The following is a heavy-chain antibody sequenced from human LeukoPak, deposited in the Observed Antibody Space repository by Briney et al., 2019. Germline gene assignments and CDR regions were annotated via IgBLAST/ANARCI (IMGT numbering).Heavy chain of an antibody. CDR1: GFTFSSYW. Sequence: GGSLRLSCAASGFTFSSYWMSWVRQAPGKGLEWVANIKQDGSEKYYVDSVKGRFTISRDNAKNSLYLQMNSLRAEDTAVYYCARGGPYCSGGSCAVRYWGPGTLVTVSS. V-gene: IGHV3-7*03. J-gene: IGHJ4*02. CDR2: IKQDGSEK. CDR3: ARGGPYCSGGSCAVRY. D-gene: IGHD2-15*01.